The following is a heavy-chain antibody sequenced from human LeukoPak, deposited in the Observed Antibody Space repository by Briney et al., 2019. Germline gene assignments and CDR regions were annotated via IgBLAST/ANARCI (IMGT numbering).Heavy chain of an antibody. J-gene: IGHJ4*02. CDR1: GFTFSSYA. V-gene: IGHV3-23*01. CDR2: ISGSGGST. D-gene: IGHD2-15*01. CDR3: AKDREFLSYCSGGSSYSDY. Sequence: GGSLRLSCAASGFTFSSYAMSWVRQAPGKGLEWVSVISGSGGSTYYADSVKGRFTISRDNSKNTLYLQMNSLRAEDTAVYYCAKDREFLSYCSGGSSYSDYWGQGTLVTVSS.